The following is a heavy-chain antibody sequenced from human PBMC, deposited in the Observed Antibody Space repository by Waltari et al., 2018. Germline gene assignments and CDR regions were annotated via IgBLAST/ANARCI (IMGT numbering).Heavy chain of an antibody. D-gene: IGHD1-26*01. V-gene: IGHV3-21*05. Sequence: EVQLVESGGGLVKPGGSLRLSCAASGFTFSGYSMTWVRQAPGXXLVLVAFIRASCSDIYYADSVMGRFTISSDNSKNSLYLQMHSLRAEDTAVYYCARMSPQLGGAGFWGQGTLVSVSS. CDR2: IRASCSDI. J-gene: IGHJ4*02. CDR1: GFTFSGYS. CDR3: ARMSPQLGGAGF.